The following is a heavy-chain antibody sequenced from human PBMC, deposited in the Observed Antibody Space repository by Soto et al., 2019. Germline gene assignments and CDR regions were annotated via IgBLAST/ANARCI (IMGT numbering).Heavy chain of an antibody. CDR2: IESDGSST. V-gene: IGHV3-74*01. CDR1: GFTFSSHW. J-gene: IGHJ4*02. D-gene: IGHD2-21*01. Sequence: GGSLRLSCTASGFTFSSHWMHWVRQAPGKGLVWVSRIESDGSSTNYADSVKDRFTVSRDNAKNTLYLQMNSLRAEDTAVYYCARDRADPIGDYHPLFDSWGQGTLVTVSS. CDR3: ARDRADPIGDYHPLFDS.